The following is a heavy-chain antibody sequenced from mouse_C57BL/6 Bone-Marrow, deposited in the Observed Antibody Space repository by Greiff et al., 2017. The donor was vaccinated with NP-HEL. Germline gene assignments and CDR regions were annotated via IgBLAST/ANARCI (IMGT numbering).Heavy chain of an antibody. CDR3: ARSLFQKGFDY. V-gene: IGHV3-1*01. CDR2: ISYSGST. D-gene: IGHD1-1*02. Sequence: DVQLQESGPGMVKPSQSLSLTCTVTGYSITSGYDWHWIRHFPGNKLEWMGYISYSGSTNYNPSLKSRISITHDTSKNHFFLKLNSVTTEDTATYYCARSLFQKGFDYWGQGTTLTVSS. J-gene: IGHJ2*01. CDR1: GYSITSGYD.